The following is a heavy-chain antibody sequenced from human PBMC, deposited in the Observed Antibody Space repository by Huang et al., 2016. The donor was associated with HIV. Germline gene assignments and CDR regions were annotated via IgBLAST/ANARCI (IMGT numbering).Heavy chain of an antibody. CDR3: ARGQGGYYCYYMDV. Sequence: NYNPSLKSRVTISVDTSRNQFSLTLTSVTAADTAVYYCARGQGGYYCYYMDVWGKGTTVTVSS. V-gene: IGHV4-34*01. J-gene: IGHJ6*03.